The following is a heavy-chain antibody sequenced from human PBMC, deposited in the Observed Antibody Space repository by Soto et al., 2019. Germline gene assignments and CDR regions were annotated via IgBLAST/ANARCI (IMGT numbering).Heavy chain of an antibody. V-gene: IGHV2-5*01. J-gene: IGHJ5*02. CDR2: IYWNDDK. Sequence: SGPTLVKPTQTLTLTCTFSGFSLSTSGVGVGWIRQPPGKALEWLALIYWNDDKRYSPSLKSRLTITKDTSKNQVVLKMTNMDPVDTATYYCAHRLNRQWLVPGAGWFDPWGQGTLVTVSS. CDR3: AHRLNRQWLVPGAGWFDP. CDR1: GFSLSTSGVG. D-gene: IGHD6-19*01.